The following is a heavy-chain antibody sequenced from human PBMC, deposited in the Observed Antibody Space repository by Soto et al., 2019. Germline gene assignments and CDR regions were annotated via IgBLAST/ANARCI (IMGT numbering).Heavy chain of an antibody. Sequence: EVQLLESGGGLVQLGGPRGLPWAASGFGFTNLPMTWFPQAPGKGLEWVSVISGTVAGTYYADSVKGRFTISRDNLKNTLYLQMNSLRADDTAVYYCAKGLADVGGAGSCSFDPWGQGTLVTVSS. J-gene: IGHJ5*02. CDR3: AKGLADVGGAGSCSFDP. V-gene: IGHV3-23*01. CDR1: GFGFTNLP. CDR2: ISGTVAGT. D-gene: IGHD2-15*01.